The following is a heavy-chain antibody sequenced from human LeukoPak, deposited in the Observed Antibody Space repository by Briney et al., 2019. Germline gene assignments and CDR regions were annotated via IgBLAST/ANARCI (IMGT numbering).Heavy chain of an antibody. CDR3: ARARLDFWSGEAFDI. CDR1: GFIVSSNY. J-gene: IGHJ3*02. D-gene: IGHD3-3*01. Sequence: GGSLRLSCAASGFIVSSNYMSWVRQAPGKGLEWVSSISSSSSYIYYADSVKGRFTISRDNAKNSLYLQMNSLRAEDTAVYYCARARLDFWSGEAFDIWGQGTMVTVSS. V-gene: IGHV3-21*01. CDR2: ISSSSSYI.